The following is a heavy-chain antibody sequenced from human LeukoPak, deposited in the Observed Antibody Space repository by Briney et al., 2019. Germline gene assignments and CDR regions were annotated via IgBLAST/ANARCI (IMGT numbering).Heavy chain of an antibody. CDR2: IHSSGST. D-gene: IGHD4-17*01. CDR3: ARFTYDDHGKNHYLDY. V-gene: IGHV4-59*08. J-gene: IGHJ4*02. Sequence: SETLSLTRTVSGGSITSYYWSWIRQPPGKGLEWIGYIHSSGSTNYNPSLKSRLTILVDPSKNQFSLRLSSVTAADTAIYYCARFTYDDHGKNHYLDYWGRGNLVTVSS. CDR1: GGSITSYY.